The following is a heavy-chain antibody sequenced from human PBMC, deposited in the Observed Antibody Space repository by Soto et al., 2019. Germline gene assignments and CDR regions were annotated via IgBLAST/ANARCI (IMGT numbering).Heavy chain of an antibody. CDR1: GYTFTSYD. V-gene: IGHV1-8*01. D-gene: IGHD3-3*01. J-gene: IGHJ5*02. Sequence: QVQLVQSGAEVKKPGASVKVSCKASGYTFTSYDINWVRQATGQGLEWMGWMNPNSGNTGYAQKFQGRVTMTRNTSVSTAYMELSSLRSEDTAVYYCARGGRGYDSLSGYNWFDPWGQGTLVTVSS. CDR2: MNPNSGNT. CDR3: ARGGRGYDSLSGYNWFDP.